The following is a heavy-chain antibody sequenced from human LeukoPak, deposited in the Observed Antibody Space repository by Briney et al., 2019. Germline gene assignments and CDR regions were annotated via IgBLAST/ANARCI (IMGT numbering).Heavy chain of an antibody. CDR2: IYYSGST. CDR1: GGSISSSSYY. J-gene: IGHJ5*02. D-gene: IGHD3-10*01. Sequence: SETLSLTCTVSGGSISSSSYYWGWIRQPPGKGLEWIGSIYYSGSTYYNPSLKSRVTISVDTSKNQFSLKLSSVTAADTAVYYCARAIPMGFGELLYPNWFDPWGQGTLVTASS. CDR3: ARAIPMGFGELLYPNWFDP. V-gene: IGHV4-39*07.